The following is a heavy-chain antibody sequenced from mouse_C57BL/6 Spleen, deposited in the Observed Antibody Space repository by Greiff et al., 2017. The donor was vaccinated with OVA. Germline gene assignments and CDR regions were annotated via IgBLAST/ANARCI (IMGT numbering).Heavy chain of an antibody. CDR3: ERHEERYYYGSDAVDY. D-gene: IGHD1-1*01. J-gene: IGHJ4*01. Sequence: QVQLQQSGAELVKPGASVKLSCKASGYTFTEYTIHWVKQRSGQGLEWIGWIYPGSGSTKYNEKFKDKATLTADKSSSTAYMELSSLTSEDSADYFGERHEERYYYGSDAVDYWGQGTSVTVSS. CDR2: IYPGSGST. V-gene: IGHV1-62-2*01. CDR1: GYTFTEYT.